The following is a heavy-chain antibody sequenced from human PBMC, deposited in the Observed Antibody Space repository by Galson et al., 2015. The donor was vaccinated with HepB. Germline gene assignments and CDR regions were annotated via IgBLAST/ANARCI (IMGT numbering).Heavy chain of an antibody. V-gene: IGHV4-39*07. CDR2: IYYSGTT. J-gene: IGHJ4*02. CDR1: GGSISSSSFY. D-gene: IGHD1-26*01. Sequence: ETLSLTCTVSGGSISSSSFYWGWIRQPPGKGLEWIGSIYYSGTTYSNPSLKSRVTISVDTSKSQFSLKLSSVTAADTAVYYCARDSIVGATGFDYWGQGTLVTVSS. CDR3: ARDSIVGATGFDY.